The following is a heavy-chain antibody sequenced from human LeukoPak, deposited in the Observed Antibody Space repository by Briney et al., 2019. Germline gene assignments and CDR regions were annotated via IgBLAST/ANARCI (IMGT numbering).Heavy chain of an antibody. CDR2: IRSKAYGGTT. CDR1: GFTFGDYA. CDR3: TRGDYVRDYYYYMDV. J-gene: IGHJ6*03. D-gene: IGHD4-17*01. Sequence: GGSLRLSCTASGFTFGDYAMSWFRQAPGKGLEWVGFIRSKAYGGTTEYAASVKGRFTISRDDSKSIAYLQMNSLKTEDTAVYYCTRGDYVRDYYYYMDVWGKGTTVTVSS. V-gene: IGHV3-49*03.